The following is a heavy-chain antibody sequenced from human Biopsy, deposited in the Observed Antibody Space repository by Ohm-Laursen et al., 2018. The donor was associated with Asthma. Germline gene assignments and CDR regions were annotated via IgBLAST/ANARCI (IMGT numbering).Heavy chain of an antibody. Sequence: SLRLSCAASGFTFSNYGMHWVRQAPGKGLEWVALISFDVREWYADSVKGRFTISRDNSKNTLDLQMNSLRAEDTAVYYCAKDVFPGWELRRGPDYWGQGTLVTVSS. J-gene: IGHJ4*02. CDR1: GFTFSNYG. CDR2: ISFDVRE. CDR3: AKDVFPGWELRRGPDY. D-gene: IGHD1-26*01. V-gene: IGHV3-30*18.